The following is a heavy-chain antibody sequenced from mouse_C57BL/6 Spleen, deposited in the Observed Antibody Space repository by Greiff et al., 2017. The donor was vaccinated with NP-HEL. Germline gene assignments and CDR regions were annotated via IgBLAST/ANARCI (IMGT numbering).Heavy chain of an antibody. Sequence: VQLQQSGAELVRPGTSVKVSCKASGYSFTNYLIEWVKQRPGQGLEWIGVINPGSGGTNYNEKFKGKATLTADKSSSTAYMQLSSLTSEDSAVYFCATSYYSNYLFAYWGQGTLVTVSA. CDR1: GYSFTNYL. V-gene: IGHV1-54*01. J-gene: IGHJ3*01. CDR3: ATSYYSNYLFAY. D-gene: IGHD2-5*01. CDR2: INPGSGGT.